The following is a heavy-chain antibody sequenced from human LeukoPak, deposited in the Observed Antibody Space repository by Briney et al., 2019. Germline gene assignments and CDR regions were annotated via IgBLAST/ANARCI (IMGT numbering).Heavy chain of an antibody. D-gene: IGHD3-3*01. CDR1: GFTFSSYG. V-gene: IGHV3-33*03. Sequence: PGTSLRLSCAASGFTFSSYGMHWVRQAPGKGLEWVAVIWDDGSEKYYADSVKGRFSISRDNAKNSLYLQMNSLKTEDTAVYYCTTEEGDFWSGEPFDYWGQGTLVTVSS. CDR2: IWDDGSEK. CDR3: TTEEGDFWSGEPFDY. J-gene: IGHJ4*02.